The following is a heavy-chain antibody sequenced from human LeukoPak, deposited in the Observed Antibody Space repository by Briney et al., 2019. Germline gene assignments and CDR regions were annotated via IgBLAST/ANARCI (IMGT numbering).Heavy chain of an antibody. D-gene: IGHD4-17*01. CDR2: ISGSGGST. Sequence: PGGSLRLSCAASGFTFSSYAMSWVRQAPGKGLEWVSAISGSGGSTYYADSVKGRFTISRDNSKNTLYLQMNSLRAEDTAVYYCAKEMVATVTYPGQDAFDIWGQGTMVTVSS. V-gene: IGHV3-23*01. CDR1: GFTFSSYA. CDR3: AKEMVATVTYPGQDAFDI. J-gene: IGHJ3*02.